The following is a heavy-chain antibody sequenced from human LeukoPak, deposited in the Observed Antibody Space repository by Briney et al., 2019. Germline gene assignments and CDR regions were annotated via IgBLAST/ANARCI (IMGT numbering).Heavy chain of an antibody. CDR1: GGSIRSYY. J-gene: IGHJ4*02. CDR2: IYYSGST. D-gene: IGHD6-13*01. V-gene: IGHV4-59*01. Sequence: PSETLSLTCTVSGGSIRSYYWSWIRQPPGKGLEWIGYIYYSGSTNYNPSLKSRVTISVDTSKNQFSLKLSSVTAADTAVYYCARGRIAADDDYFDYWGQGTLVTVSS. CDR3: ARGRIAADDDYFDY.